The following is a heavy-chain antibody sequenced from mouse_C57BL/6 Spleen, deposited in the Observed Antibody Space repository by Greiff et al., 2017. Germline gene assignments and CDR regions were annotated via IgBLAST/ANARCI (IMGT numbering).Heavy chain of an antibody. CDR3: TRDNDGYHWYFDV. J-gene: IGHJ1*03. Sequence: EVMLVESGEGLVKPGGSLKLSCAASGFTFSSYAMSWVRQTPEKRLEWVAYISSGGDYIYYADTVKGRFTISRDNARNTLYLQLSRLKSEDTAMYYCTRDNDGYHWYFDVWGTGTTVTVSS. V-gene: IGHV5-9-1*02. CDR2: ISSGGDYI. D-gene: IGHD2-3*01. CDR1: GFTFSSYA.